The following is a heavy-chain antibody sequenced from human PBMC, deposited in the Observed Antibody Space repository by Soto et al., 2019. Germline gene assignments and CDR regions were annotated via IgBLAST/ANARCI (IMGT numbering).Heavy chain of an antibody. CDR1: GYTFPSYG. V-gene: IGHV1-18*01. CDR3: ACIVGAIEGAFDI. D-gene: IGHD1-26*01. CDR2: ISAYNGNT. Sequence: ASVKVACKASGYTFPSYGISWVRQAPGQGREWMGWISAYNGNTNYAQKIQGRVTMTPHTSTSTAYMELRRLRSDETAVYYCACIVGAIEGAFDICGQGTMVTVSS. J-gene: IGHJ3*02.